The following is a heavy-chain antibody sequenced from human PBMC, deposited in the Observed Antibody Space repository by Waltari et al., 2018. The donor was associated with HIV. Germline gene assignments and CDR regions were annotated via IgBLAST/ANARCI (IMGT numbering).Heavy chain of an antibody. Sequence: QVRLQESGPGLVKPSETMSLTCTVSGVSVTSYYWNWIRQSPEKGLEWIGYVHHTGASKCNPPLRSRVSMSVDTSTNEITLSLTSATAADTAVYYCARWCDTNCHTFDIWGQGTSVTVSS. CDR2: VHHTGAS. V-gene: IGHV4-59*02. CDR3: ARWCDTNCHTFDI. CDR1: GVSVTSYY. D-gene: IGHD2-8*01. J-gene: IGHJ3*02.